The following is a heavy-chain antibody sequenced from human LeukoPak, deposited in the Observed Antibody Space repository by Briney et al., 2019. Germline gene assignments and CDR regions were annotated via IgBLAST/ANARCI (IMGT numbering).Heavy chain of an antibody. CDR2: ISSSGSTI. CDR1: GFTFSSYE. D-gene: IGHD5-18*01. V-gene: IGHV3-48*03. Sequence: PGGSLRLSCAASGFTFSSYEMNWVRQVPGKGLEWVSDISSSGSTIYYADSVEGRFTTSRDNAKNSLYLHVNSLRAEDTAVYYCARYGYGGGFDFWGQGTLVTVSS. CDR3: ARYGYGGGFDF. J-gene: IGHJ4*02.